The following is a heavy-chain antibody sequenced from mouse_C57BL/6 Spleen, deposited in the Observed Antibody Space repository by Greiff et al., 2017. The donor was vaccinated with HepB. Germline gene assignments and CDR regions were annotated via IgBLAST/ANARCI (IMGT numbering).Heavy chain of an antibody. D-gene: IGHD2-5*01. CDR2: ISSGSSTI. CDR1: GFTFSDYG. CDR3: ATYYSNFYYAMDY. V-gene: IGHV5-17*01. Sequence: EVQVVESGGGLVKPGGSLKLSCAASGFTFSDYGMHWVRQAPEKGLEWVAYISSGSSTIYYADTVKGRFTISRDNAKNTLFLQMTSLRSEDTAMYYCATYYSNFYYAMDYWGQGTSVTVSS. J-gene: IGHJ4*01.